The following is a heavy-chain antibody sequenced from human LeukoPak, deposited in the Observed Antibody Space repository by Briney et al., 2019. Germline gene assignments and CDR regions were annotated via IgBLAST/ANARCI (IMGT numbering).Heavy chain of an antibody. V-gene: IGHV4-4*02. CDR3: AKRDGYNQYYYYYYGMDV. Sequence: NTSETLSLTCAVSGGSISSNNWWTWVRQPPGKGLEWIGEIYHSGSTNYNPSLKSRVTISVDTSKNQFSLKLSSVTAADTAVYYCAKRDGYNQYYYYYYGMDVWGQGTTVTVSS. D-gene: IGHD5-24*01. CDR2: IYHSGST. CDR1: GGSISSNNW. J-gene: IGHJ6*02.